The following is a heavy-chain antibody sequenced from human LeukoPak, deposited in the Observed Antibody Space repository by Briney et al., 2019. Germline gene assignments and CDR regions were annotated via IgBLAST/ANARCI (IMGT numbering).Heavy chain of an antibody. Sequence: GGSLRLXCAASGFTFSSYGMHWVRQAPGKALEWVAFIRYDGSNKYYADSVKGRFTISRDNSKNTLYLQMNSLRAEDTAVYYCAKDVIVAFDYWGQGTLVTVSS. CDR2: IRYDGSNK. V-gene: IGHV3-30*02. CDR1: GFTFSSYG. J-gene: IGHJ4*02. D-gene: IGHD2/OR15-2a*01. CDR3: AKDVIVAFDY.